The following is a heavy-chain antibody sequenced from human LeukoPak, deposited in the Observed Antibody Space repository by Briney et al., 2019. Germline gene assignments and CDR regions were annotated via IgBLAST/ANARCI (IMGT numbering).Heavy chain of an antibody. CDR3: ARDFLAAGDY. D-gene: IGHD6-13*01. CDR1: GFIFSSYT. CDR2: INSGSTNP. V-gene: IGHV3-21*01. J-gene: IGHJ4*02. Sequence: AGGSLRLSCEASGFIFSSYTMNWIRQAPGKGLEWVASINSGSTNPYYADSVKGRFTISRDDAKKSLYLQMTSLRVEDTSVYYCARDFLAAGDYWGQGTLVTVSS.